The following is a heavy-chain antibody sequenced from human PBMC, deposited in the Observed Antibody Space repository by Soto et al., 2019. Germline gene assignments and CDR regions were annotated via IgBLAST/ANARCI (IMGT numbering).Heavy chain of an antibody. V-gene: IGHV3-15*01. CDR3: TTDLLVVAATGYDY. CDR2: IKSKTDGGTT. Sequence: PGGSLRLSCAASGFTFSSYAMSWVRQAPGKGLEWVGRIKSKTDGGTTDYAAPVKGRFTISRDDSKNTLYLQMNSLKTEDTAVYYCTTDLLVVAATGYDYWGQGTLVTVSS. CDR1: GFTFSSYA. J-gene: IGHJ4*02. D-gene: IGHD2-15*01.